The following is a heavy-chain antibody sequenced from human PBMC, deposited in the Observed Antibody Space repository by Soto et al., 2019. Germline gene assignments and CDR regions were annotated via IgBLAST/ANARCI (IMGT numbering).Heavy chain of an antibody. V-gene: IGHV4-61*01. CDR3: ARGLPEYYYDSSGYLLPWFDP. Sequence: SETLSLTCTGSGGSVSSGSYYWSWIRQPPGKGLEWIGYIYYSGSTNYNPSLKSRVTIPVDTSKNQFSLKLSSVTAADTAVYYCARGLPEYYYDSSGYLLPWFDPWGQGTLVTVSS. CDR1: GGSVSSGSYY. D-gene: IGHD3-22*01. J-gene: IGHJ5*02. CDR2: IYYSGST.